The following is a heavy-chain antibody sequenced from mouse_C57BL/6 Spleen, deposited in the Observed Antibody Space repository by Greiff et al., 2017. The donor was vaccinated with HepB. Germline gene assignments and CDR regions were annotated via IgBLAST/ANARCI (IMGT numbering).Heavy chain of an antibody. CDR3: ASYGNSYWYFDV. D-gene: IGHD2-1*01. V-gene: IGHV5-6*02. CDR1: GFTFSSYG. J-gene: IGHJ1*03. CDR2: ISSGGSYT. Sequence: DVMLVESGGDLVKPGGSLKLSCAASGFTFSSYGMSWVRQTPDKRLEWVATISSGGSYTYYPDSVKGRFTISRDNAKNTLYLQMSSLKSEDTAMYYCASYGNSYWYFDVWGTGTTVTVSS.